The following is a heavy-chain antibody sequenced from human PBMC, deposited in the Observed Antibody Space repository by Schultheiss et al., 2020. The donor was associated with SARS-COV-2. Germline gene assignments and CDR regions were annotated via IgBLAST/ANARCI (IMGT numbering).Heavy chain of an antibody. Sequence: GSLKISCAASGFTFSSYAMTWVRQAPGKGLEWVSVIYSGGSTYYADSVKGRFTISRDNSKNTLYLQMNSLRAEDTAVYYCARAGGSYYYYGMDVWGQGTTVTVSS. J-gene: IGHJ6*02. CDR3: ARAGGSYYYYGMDV. CDR2: IYSGGST. CDR1: GFTFSSYA. D-gene: IGHD3-16*01. V-gene: IGHV3-53*01.